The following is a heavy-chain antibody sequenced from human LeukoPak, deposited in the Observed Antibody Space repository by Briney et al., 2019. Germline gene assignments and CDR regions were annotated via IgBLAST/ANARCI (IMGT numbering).Heavy chain of an antibody. CDR3: AKRGVVIRVILVGFHREAYYFDS. J-gene: IGHJ4*02. V-gene: IGHV3-23*01. Sequence: GGSLGLSCEVSGIPLKNYGMSWVRQAPGKGREWVAGISGSGGSTNYADSVKGRFTISRDNPKNTLFLQMNSLRAEDTAVYFCAKRGVVIRVILVGFHREAYYFDSWGQGALVTVSS. CDR2: ISGSGGST. D-gene: IGHD2-21*01. CDR1: GIPLKNYG.